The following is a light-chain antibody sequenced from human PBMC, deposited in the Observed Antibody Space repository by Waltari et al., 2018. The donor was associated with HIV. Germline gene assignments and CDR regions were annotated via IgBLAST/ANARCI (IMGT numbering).Light chain of an antibody. V-gene: IGLV10-54*01. J-gene: IGLJ3*02. Sequence: QAGLTQPPSVSKALGQTATLTCTGDKNNVGFQGASWLKHHQGHPPKHLSYRGNNRPSGVPDRFSASTSGKTASLNITGLLADDEADYYCSSWDTKLNGWVFGGGTHLTVL. CDR1: KNNVGFQG. CDR2: RGN. CDR3: SSWDTKLNGWV.